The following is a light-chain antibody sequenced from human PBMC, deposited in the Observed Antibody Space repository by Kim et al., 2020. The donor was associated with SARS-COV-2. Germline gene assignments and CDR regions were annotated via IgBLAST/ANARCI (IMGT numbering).Light chain of an antibody. CDR3: SSYAASSTVI. V-gene: IGLV2-14*03. CDR2: DVN. Sequence: GQSITISFTGTSRYIGAYNDVFWYQQHPDKAPKLIIYDVNKRPSGISSRFSGFKSDNTASLTISGLQAEDEATYHCSSYAASSTVIFGGGTQLTVL. J-gene: IGLJ2*01. CDR1: SRYIGAYND.